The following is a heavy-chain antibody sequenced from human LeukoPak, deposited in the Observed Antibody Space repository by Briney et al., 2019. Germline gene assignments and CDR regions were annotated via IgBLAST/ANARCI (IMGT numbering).Heavy chain of an antibody. CDR1: GFTFSDYY. CDR2: ISSGSHTI. Sequence: KSGGSLRLSCAASGFTFSDYYMSWIRQAPGKGLEWVSFISSGSHTIYYADSVKGRFTISRDISTNTVYLQMNSLRVEDTAIYYCAKEGGLHIVVAIRPYYFDSWGQGALVTISS. J-gene: IGHJ4*02. D-gene: IGHD2-21*01. CDR3: AKEGGLHIVVAIRPYYFDS. V-gene: IGHV3-11*01.